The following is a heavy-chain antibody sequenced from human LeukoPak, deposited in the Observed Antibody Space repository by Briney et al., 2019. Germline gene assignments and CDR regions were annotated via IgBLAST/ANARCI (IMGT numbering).Heavy chain of an antibody. J-gene: IGHJ6*04. V-gene: IGHV4-34*01. CDR3: ARGLRLPSRSAPAVPHV. D-gene: IGHD2-2*01. CDR1: GGSFSEYY. CDR2: INHSGTT. Sequence: PSETLSLTCAVYGGSFSEYYWNWIRQPPGKGLEWIGGINHSGTTNYNPSLKSRVTISVDTSKNQFSLRLSAVTAADTAVYHCARGLRLPSRSAPAVPHVWAKGTTVTVSA.